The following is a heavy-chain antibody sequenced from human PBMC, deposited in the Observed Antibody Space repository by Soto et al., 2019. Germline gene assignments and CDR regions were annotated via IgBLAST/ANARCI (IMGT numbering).Heavy chain of an antibody. V-gene: IGHV3-21*01. Sequence: GGSLRLSCAASGFTFSSYSMNWVRQAPGKGLEWVSSISSSSSYIYYADSVKGRFTISRDNAKNSLYLQMNSLRAEDTAVYYCAREADDFWSGHSNWFDPWGQGTLVTVSS. J-gene: IGHJ5*02. D-gene: IGHD3-3*01. CDR3: AREADDFWSGHSNWFDP. CDR1: GFTFSSYS. CDR2: ISSSSSYI.